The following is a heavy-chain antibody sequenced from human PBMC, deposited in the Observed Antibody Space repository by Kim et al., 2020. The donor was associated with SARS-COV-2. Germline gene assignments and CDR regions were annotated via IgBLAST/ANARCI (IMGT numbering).Heavy chain of an antibody. CDR2: IYYSGST. CDR3: VRYDYVWGTYRYYYGMD. J-gene: IGHJ6*01. D-gene: IGHD3-16*02. V-gene: IGHV4-39*01. Sequence: ETLSLTCTVSGGSISSSSYFWGWIRQPPGKELEWIGSIYYSGSTYYNPSLRSRVTISVDTSKNQFSLKLSSVTAADTAVYYCVRYDYVWGTYRYYYGMD. CDR1: GGSISSSSYF.